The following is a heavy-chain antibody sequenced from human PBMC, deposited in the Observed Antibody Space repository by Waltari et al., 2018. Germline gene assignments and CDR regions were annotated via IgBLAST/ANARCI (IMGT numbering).Heavy chain of an antibody. Sequence: EVQVVESGGGLVQSGGSLKLSCATSGFSFSGSSIHWVRQTSGKGLEWVGRIRREPYKYATAYSASVKGRFTISRDDSKNTAFLQMNSLMTEDTAVYYCSGGEVTGTDFWGQGTLVTVSS. CDR2: IRREPYKYAT. J-gene: IGHJ4*02. D-gene: IGHD6-19*01. CDR1: GFSFSGSS. CDR3: SGGEVTGTDF. V-gene: IGHV3-73*01.